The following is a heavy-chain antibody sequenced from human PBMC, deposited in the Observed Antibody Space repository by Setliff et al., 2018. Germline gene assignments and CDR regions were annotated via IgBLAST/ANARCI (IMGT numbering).Heavy chain of an antibody. D-gene: IGHD4-17*01. CDR2: IYTSWST. CDR1: DDSISSRHYY. CDR3: AGSTVTQVDY. J-gene: IGHJ4*02. Sequence: PSETLSLTCTVSDDSISSRHYYWSWIRQPAGKGLEWLGQIYTSWSTNYNPSLKSRVTISVDTSKNQFSLKLSSVTAADTAVYYCAGSTVTQVDYWGQGTLVTVSS. V-gene: IGHV4-61*09.